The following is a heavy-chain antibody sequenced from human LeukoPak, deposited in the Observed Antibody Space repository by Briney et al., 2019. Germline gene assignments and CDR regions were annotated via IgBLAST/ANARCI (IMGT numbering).Heavy chain of an antibody. V-gene: IGHV4-30-2*01. CDR3: ARGGYSSSSGFDC. Sequence: SETLSLTCAVSGGSISSGGYSWSWIRQPPGKGLEWIGYIYHSGSTYYNPSLKSRVTISVDRSKNQFSLKLSSVTAADTAVYYCARGGYSSSSGFDCWGQGTLVTVSS. CDR2: IYHSGST. J-gene: IGHJ4*02. D-gene: IGHD6-6*01. CDR1: GGSISSGGYS.